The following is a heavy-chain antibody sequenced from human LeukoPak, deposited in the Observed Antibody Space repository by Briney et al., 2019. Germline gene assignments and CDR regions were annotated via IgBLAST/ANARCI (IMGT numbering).Heavy chain of an antibody. CDR1: GYTFTDYY. Sequence: ASVKVSCKASGYTFTDYYMHWVQQAPGKGLEWMGLVDPEDGETIYAEKFQGRVTITADTSTDTAYMELSSLRSEDTAVYYCAILRSSGTTRSGWGQGTLVTVSS. V-gene: IGHV1-69-2*01. D-gene: IGHD1-7*01. CDR3: AILRSSGTTRSG. CDR2: VDPEDGET. J-gene: IGHJ4*02.